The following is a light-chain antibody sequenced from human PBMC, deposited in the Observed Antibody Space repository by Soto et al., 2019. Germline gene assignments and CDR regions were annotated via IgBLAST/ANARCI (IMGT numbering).Light chain of an antibody. CDR2: EVS. CDR1: SSDVGDYNY. Sequence: ALTQPPSASGSPGQSVTISCTGTSSDVGDYNYVSWYQQHPGKAPKLMIYEVSKRPSGVPDRFSGSKSGNTASLTVSGLQAEDEADYYCSSYAGSNIYYVFGTGTKVTVL. V-gene: IGLV2-8*01. CDR3: SSYAGSNIYYV. J-gene: IGLJ1*01.